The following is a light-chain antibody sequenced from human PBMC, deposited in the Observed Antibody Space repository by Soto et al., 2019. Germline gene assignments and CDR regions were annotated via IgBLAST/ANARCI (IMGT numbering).Light chain of an antibody. CDR2: GAS. J-gene: IGKJ3*01. V-gene: IGKV3-15*01. CDR3: QQYDNLIFN. CDR1: QSVSSN. Sequence: EVVMTQSPDSQSVSPGEIATLSCRASQSVSSNLAWYQQKLGQAPRLLIYGASTRATGISARFSGSGSGTEFTLTISSLQSEALETYYCQQYDNLIFNFGPVTKVDIK.